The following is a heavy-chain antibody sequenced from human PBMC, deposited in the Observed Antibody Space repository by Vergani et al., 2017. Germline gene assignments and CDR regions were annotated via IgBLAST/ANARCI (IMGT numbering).Heavy chain of an antibody. CDR1: GYTFTSYD. D-gene: IGHD5-18*01. J-gene: IGHJ6*02. Sequence: QVQLVQSGAEVKKPGASVKVSCKASGYTFTSYDINWVRQATGQGLEWMGWMNPNSGNTGYAQKFQGRVTMTRNTSISTAYMELSSLRSEDMAVYYCAIGGYSYVQWPPEYCMDVWGQGTTVTVSS. V-gene: IGHV1-8*01. CDR3: AIGGYSYVQWPPEYCMDV. CDR2: MNPNSGNT.